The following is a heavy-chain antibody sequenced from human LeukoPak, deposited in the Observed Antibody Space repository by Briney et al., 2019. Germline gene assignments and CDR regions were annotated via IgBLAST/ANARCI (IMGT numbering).Heavy chain of an antibody. V-gene: IGHV1-69*05. CDR1: GGTFSSYA. D-gene: IGHD2-15*01. CDR3: ASNDCSGGSCYSDYYYMDV. J-gene: IGHJ6*03. Sequence: SVKVSCKASGGTFSSYAISWVRQAPGQGLEWMGGIIPIFGTANYAQKFQGRVTITTDESTSTAYMELSSLRSEDTAVYYCASNDCSGGSCYSDYYYMDVWGKGTTATVSS. CDR2: IIPIFGTA.